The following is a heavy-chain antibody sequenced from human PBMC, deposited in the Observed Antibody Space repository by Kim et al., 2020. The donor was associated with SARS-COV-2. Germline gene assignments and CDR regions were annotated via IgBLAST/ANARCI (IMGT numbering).Heavy chain of an antibody. CDR2: IIPIFGTA. CDR1: GGTFSSYA. CDR3: ARDGDYDIPGGMDV. D-gene: IGHD3-9*01. J-gene: IGHJ6*02. Sequence: SVKVSCKASGGTFSSYAISWVRQAPGQGLEWMGGIIPIFGTANYAQKFQGRVTITADESTSTAYMELSSLRSEDTAVYYCARDGDYDIPGGMDVWGQGTTVTVSS. V-gene: IGHV1-69*13.